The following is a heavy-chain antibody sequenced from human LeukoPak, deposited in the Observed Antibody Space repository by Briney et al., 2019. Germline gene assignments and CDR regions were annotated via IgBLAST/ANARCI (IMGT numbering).Heavy chain of an antibody. CDR2: VFSSGST. V-gene: IGHV4-4*07. D-gene: IGHD3-22*01. Sequence: PSETLSLTCTVSGPSIRSYFWSWIRQPAGKGLEWIGRVFSSGSTSYNPSLKSRVTISVDTSKNQFSLKLSSVTAADTAVYYCARVDSSGYLYYWGQGTLVTVSS. CDR1: GPSIRSYF. J-gene: IGHJ4*02. CDR3: ARVDSSGYLYY.